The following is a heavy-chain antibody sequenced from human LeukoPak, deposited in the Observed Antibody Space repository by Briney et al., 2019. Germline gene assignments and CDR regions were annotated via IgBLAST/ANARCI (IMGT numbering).Heavy chain of an antibody. CDR3: AREGYYYDY. J-gene: IGHJ4*02. CDR1: GFTFSNYS. V-gene: IGHV3-48*02. D-gene: IGHD6-13*01. Sequence: GGSLRLSCTASGFTFSNYSMNWVRQAPGKGLEWVSYISGSTYTIYYADSVKGRFTLSRDNAKNSLYLQMNSLRDEDTAVYYCAREGYYYDYWGQGTLVTVSS. CDR2: ISGSTYTI.